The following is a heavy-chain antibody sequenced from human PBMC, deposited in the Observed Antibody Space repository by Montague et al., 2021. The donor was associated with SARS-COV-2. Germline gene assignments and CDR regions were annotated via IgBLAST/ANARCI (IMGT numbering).Heavy chain of an antibody. CDR1: GGSIGTYY. J-gene: IGHJ6*02. D-gene: IGHD4-17*01. Sequence: SETLSLTCTVSGGSIGTYYLNLIRQSPGKGLEWLGYIYYTGSTKYSPSLKSRVTISMDTSRDQLSLRLKSVTAADTAVYYCARDNYGDWGYYGLDVWGQGTTVSVAS. CDR2: IYYTGST. CDR3: ARDNYGDWGYYGLDV. V-gene: IGHV4-59*01.